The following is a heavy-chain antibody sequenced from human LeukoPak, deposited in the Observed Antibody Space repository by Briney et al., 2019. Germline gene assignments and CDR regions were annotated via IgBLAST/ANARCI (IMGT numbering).Heavy chain of an antibody. CDR2: ISYGGSNK. J-gene: IGHJ4*02. Sequence: RSLRLSCAASGFTFTSYGMHWVRQAPGKGLEWVAVISYGGSNKHYADSVKGRLTISRDNSKNTLYLQMNSLRTEDTAVYYCAKGSRAYGELLYLFDYWGQGTLVTVSS. CDR1: GFTFTSYG. CDR3: AKGSRAYGELLYLFDY. D-gene: IGHD3-10*01. V-gene: IGHV3-30*18.